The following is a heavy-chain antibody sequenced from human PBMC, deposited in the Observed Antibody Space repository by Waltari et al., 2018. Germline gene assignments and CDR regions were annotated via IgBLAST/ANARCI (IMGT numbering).Heavy chain of an antibody. CDR1: GGTFSSYA. J-gene: IGHJ4*02. CDR3: AREVGGYYYDSSGYSYYFDY. V-gene: IGHV1-69*04. D-gene: IGHD3-22*01. CDR2: IIPILGIA. Sequence: QVQLVQSGAEVKKPGSSVKVSCKASGGTFSSYAISWVRQAPGQGLEWMGGIIPILGIANYAQKFQGRVTITADESTSTAYMELSSLRSEDTAVYYCAREVGGYYYDSSGYSYYFDYWGQGTLVTVSS.